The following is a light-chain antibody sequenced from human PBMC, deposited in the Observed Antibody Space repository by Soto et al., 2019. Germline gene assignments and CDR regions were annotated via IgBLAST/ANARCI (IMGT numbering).Light chain of an antibody. V-gene: IGKV1-39*01. Sequence: DIQMTQSPSSLSASVGDRVTITCRASQSISSYLNWYQQKPGKAPKLLIYAASSLQSGVPSRFRSSGASTDVTLHNSSMQPEEFATYYCQQRYSTPMYTFGQGTKLEIK. J-gene: IGKJ2*01. CDR3: QQRYSTPMYT. CDR1: QSISSY. CDR2: AAS.